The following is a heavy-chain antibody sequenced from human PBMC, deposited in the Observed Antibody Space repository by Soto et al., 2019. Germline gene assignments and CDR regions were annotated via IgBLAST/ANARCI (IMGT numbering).Heavy chain of an antibody. Sequence: SQTLSLPCAISGDSVASNSAAWNWIRQSPSRGLEWLGRTYYRSKWYTDYAESVKSRITINQETSKNQDYLQLKSVTAQDMVVYYCTTGATSALYVYYYYSIDVWGQGTTVTVSS. D-gene: IGHD3-10*02. V-gene: IGHV6-1*01. J-gene: IGHJ6*02. CDR2: TYYRSKWYT. CDR3: TTGATSALYVYYYYSIDV. CDR1: GDSVASNSAA.